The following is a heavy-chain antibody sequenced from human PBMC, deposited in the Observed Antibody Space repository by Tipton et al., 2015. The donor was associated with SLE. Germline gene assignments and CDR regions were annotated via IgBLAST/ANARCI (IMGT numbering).Heavy chain of an antibody. V-gene: IGHV1-46*01. CDR1: GYTFSTHF. J-gene: IGHJ6*03. CDR2: IDPSEGPT. Sequence: QLVQSGAEVKKPGASVKISCLASGYTFSTHFMHWVRQAPGQGLEWMGTIDPSEGPTGYAQKFQGRVAMTRDTSTSTVYMELTGLRSEDTALYYCARDRGEWLLLSSDMDVWGTGTTVTVSS. CDR3: ARDRGEWLLLSSDMDV. D-gene: IGHD3-3*01.